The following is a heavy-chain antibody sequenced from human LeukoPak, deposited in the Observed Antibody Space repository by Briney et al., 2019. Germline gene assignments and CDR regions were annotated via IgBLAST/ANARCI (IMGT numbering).Heavy chain of an antibody. CDR2: ISYDGSNK. V-gene: IGHV3-30*03. CDR3: ARLLFDYGGNSAFDY. D-gene: IGHD4-23*01. CDR1: GFTFSSYG. J-gene: IGHJ4*02. Sequence: GGSLRLSCAASGFTFSSYGMHWVRQAPGKGLEWVAVISYDGSNKYYADSVKGRFTISRDNSKNTLYLQMNSLRAEDTAVYYCARLLFDYGGNSAFDYWGQGTLVTVSS.